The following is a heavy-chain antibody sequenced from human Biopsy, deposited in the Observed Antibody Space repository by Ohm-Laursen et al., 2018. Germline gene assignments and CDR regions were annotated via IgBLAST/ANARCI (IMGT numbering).Heavy chain of an antibody. Sequence: SETLSLTCTVSGGSIYNFFWSWIRQPPGKGLEWIGYIYYSGSTNYNPSLKSRVTISVDRSKNHFSLELSSVTAADTAVYFCARGSSYGYDFDYWGQGTLVAVSS. CDR2: IYYSGST. D-gene: IGHD5-18*01. CDR1: GGSIYNFF. CDR3: ARGSSYGYDFDY. J-gene: IGHJ4*02. V-gene: IGHV4-59*01.